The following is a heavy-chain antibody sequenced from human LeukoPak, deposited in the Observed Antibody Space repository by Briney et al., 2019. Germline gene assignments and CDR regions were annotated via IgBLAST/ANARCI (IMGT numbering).Heavy chain of an antibody. Sequence: SETLSLTCTVSGGSISSSSYYWGWIRQPQGKGLEGIGSIYYSGSTYYNPSLKSRVTISVDTSKNQFSLKLSSVTAADTAVYYCARDAMIVVDYFDYWGQGTLVTVSS. CDR1: GGSISSSSYY. CDR3: ARDAMIVVDYFDY. J-gene: IGHJ4*02. V-gene: IGHV4-39*02. CDR2: IYYSGST. D-gene: IGHD3-22*01.